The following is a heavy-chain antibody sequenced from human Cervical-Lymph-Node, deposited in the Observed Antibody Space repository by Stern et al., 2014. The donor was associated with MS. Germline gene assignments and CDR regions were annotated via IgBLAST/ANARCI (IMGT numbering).Heavy chain of an antibody. V-gene: IGHV1-18*01. CDR2: IGVYNGTT. D-gene: IGHD2-15*01. CDR1: GYTFTSYG. CDR3: ARGLLGSENAFDI. J-gene: IGHJ3*02. Sequence: VQLEESGAEVKKPGASVKVSCKASGYTFTSYGISWVRQPPGQGLEWKGWIGVYNGTTTDAQKLQGRVTMTTDPSTSPAYMELRSLRSDNTAVYYCARGLLGSENAFDIWGQGTMVTVSS.